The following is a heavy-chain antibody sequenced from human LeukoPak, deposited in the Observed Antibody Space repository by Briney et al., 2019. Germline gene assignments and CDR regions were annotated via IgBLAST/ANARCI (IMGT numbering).Heavy chain of an antibody. CDR2: IIPIFGTA. D-gene: IGHD2-21*01. CDR3: ARRGDLYESLYYFDY. J-gene: IGHJ4*02. Sequence: GPSVKVSCKASGGTFSSYAISWVRQAPGQGLEWMGGIIPIFGTANYAQKFQGRVTITADKSTSTAYMELSSLRSEDTAVYYCARRGDLYESLYYFDYWGQGTLVTVSS. V-gene: IGHV1-69*06. CDR1: GGTFSSYA.